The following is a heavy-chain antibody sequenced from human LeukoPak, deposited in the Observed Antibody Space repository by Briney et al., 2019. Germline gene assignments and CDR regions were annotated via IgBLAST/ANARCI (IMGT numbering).Heavy chain of an antibody. D-gene: IGHD2-15*01. CDR2: INSDSRLM. CDR1: GFTFSSYS. V-gene: IGHV3-21*01. J-gene: IGHJ4*02. Sequence: GGSLRLSCAASGFTFSSYSMNWVRQAPGKGLEWVSSINSDSRLMYYAESVKGRFTISRDNAKNSLCLQMNTLRAEDTAVYYCARTRSGEGYWGQGTLVTVSS. CDR3: ARTRSGEGY.